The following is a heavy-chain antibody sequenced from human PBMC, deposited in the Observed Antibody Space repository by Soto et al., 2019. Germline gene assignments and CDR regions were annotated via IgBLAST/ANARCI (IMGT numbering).Heavy chain of an antibody. CDR2: IYGGGDGT. CDR1: GFTFSIYG. J-gene: IGHJ4*02. V-gene: IGHV3-23*01. Sequence: EVLLLEAGGGLVQPGGSLRLSCAASGFTFSIYGVNWVRQAAGKGLEWVSTIYGGGDGTHYADSVKGRFTISRDNSKNTLYLHMNSLRAEDTAVYYCAKNRGHEPPYYSDSWGQGTLVTVSS. CDR3: AKNRGHEPPYYSDS.